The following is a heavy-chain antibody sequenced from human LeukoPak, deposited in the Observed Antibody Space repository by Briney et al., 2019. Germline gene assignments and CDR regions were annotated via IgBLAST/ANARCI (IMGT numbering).Heavy chain of an antibody. D-gene: IGHD5-24*01. Sequence: ASVKVSCKASGYTFTGYYMHWVRQAPGQGLEWMGWINPNSGGTNYAQKFQGSVTMTRDTSISTAYMELTRLSSDDTALYYCARETEMSASLDYWGQGSLVTVSS. J-gene: IGHJ4*02. CDR2: INPNSGGT. CDR3: ARETEMSASLDY. V-gene: IGHV1-2*04. CDR1: GYTFTGYY.